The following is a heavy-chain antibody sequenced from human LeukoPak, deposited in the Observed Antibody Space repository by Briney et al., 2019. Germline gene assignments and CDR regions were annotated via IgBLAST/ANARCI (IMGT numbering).Heavy chain of an antibody. Sequence: SETLSLTCTVSGGSISSGGYYWSWIRQHPGKGLEWIGYIYYSGSTYYNPSLKSRVTISVDTSKNQFSLKLSSVTAADTAVYYCARRMYYYDSSGYYYLERVFDPWGQGTLVTVSS. D-gene: IGHD3-22*01. CDR1: GGSISSGGYY. V-gene: IGHV4-31*03. CDR2: IYYSGST. J-gene: IGHJ5*02. CDR3: ARRMYYYDSSGYYYLERVFDP.